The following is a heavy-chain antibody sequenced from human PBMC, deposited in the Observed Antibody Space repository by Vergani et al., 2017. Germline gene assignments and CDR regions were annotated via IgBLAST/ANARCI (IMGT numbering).Heavy chain of an antibody. CDR2: ISYSGSTI. CDR1: GFTFSSYE. V-gene: IGHV3-48*03. CDR3: AREGGGVTTAPDY. Sequence: EVQLLESGGGLVQPGGSLRLSCAASGFTFSSYEMNWVRQAPGKGLEWVSYISYSGSTIYYADSVKGRFTISRDNAKNSLYLQMNSLRAKDTAVYYCAREGGGVTTAPDYWGQGTLVTVSS. D-gene: IGHD4-17*01. J-gene: IGHJ4*02.